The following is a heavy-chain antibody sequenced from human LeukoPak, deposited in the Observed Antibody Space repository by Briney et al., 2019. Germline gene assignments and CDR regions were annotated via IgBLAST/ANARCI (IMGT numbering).Heavy chain of an antibody. Sequence: GGSLRLSCAASGFTFSSYAMSWVRQAPGKGLEWVSGINWNGGSTGYADSVKGRFTISRDNAKNSLYLQMNSLRAEDTALYYCARGMGNYVSFDYWGQGTLVTVSS. CDR3: ARGMGNYVSFDY. J-gene: IGHJ4*02. CDR2: INWNGGST. CDR1: GFTFSSYA. V-gene: IGHV3-20*04. D-gene: IGHD1-7*01.